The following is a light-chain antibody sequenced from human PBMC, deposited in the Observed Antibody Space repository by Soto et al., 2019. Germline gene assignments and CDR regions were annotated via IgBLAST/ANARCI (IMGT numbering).Light chain of an antibody. CDR1: QILLTN. Sequence: CPAVVTESPGDRATLSCWASQILLTNLAWYQQKPGQAPRLLIYGASTRATGIPARFSGSGSGTEFTLTISRLEAEDVGVYYCMQGTNWPPAFGQGTKVDIK. J-gene: IGKJ1*01. CDR3: MQGTNWPPA. V-gene: IGKV3-15*01. CDR2: GAS.